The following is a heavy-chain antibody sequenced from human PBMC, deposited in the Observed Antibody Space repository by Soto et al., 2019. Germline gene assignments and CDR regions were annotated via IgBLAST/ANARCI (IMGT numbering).Heavy chain of an antibody. V-gene: IGHV1-46*01. Sequence: QVQLVQSGAEVKKPGASVKVSCKASGYTFTSYYMHWVRQAPGQGLEWMGIINPSGGSTSYAQKFLXGVPMTRDTSXXTXYMXLSSLRSEDTAVYYCARDHILAYYYDSSGYHAFDIWGQGTMVTVSS. CDR1: GYTFTSYY. J-gene: IGHJ3*02. CDR2: INPSGGST. D-gene: IGHD3-22*01. CDR3: ARDHILAYYYDSSGYHAFDI.